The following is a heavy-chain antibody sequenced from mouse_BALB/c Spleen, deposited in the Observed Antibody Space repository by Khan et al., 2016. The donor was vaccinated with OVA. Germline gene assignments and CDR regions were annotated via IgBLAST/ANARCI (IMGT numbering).Heavy chain of an antibody. D-gene: IGHD3-1*01. CDR3: ARRGAARATGDYVDY. CDR1: GYTFTNYW. J-gene: IGHJ2*01. V-gene: IGHV1-63*02. Sequence: QVQLKESGAELVRPGTSVKMSCKAAGYTFTNYWIGWVKQRPGHGLEWIGDIFPGGGYTNYNEKFKGKATLTADTSSSTAYMQLSSLTSEDSAIYYCARRGAARATGDYVDYWGQGTTLTVSS. CDR2: IFPGGGYT.